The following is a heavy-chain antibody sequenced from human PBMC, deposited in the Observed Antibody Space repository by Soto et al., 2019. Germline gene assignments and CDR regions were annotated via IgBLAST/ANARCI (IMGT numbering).Heavy chain of an antibody. D-gene: IGHD1-26*01. CDR3: TQIYGSGSWGWYFHS. Sequence: QITLRESGPSLVKPTETLTLTCTFSGFSLTTTGVGVGWIRQPPGKALEWLAVVFWDDGERYSPSLKSRVTIAHDTSKNQAVLTMTNMDPVDTATDYCTQIYGSGSWGWYFHSWGQGTLVTVSS. CDR2: VFWDDGE. J-gene: IGHJ4*02. CDR1: GFSLTTTGVG. V-gene: IGHV2-5*02.